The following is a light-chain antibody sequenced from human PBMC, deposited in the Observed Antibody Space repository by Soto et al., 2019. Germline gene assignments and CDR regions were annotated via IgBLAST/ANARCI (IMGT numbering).Light chain of an antibody. Sequence: EIVMTQSPATLSVSPGEGATLSCKASQNVYNNLAWYQQRPGQPPRLLIYDASTRATGISARFSGSGYGTEFTLTISSLQSEDFAFYFCQQCRNWPLTFGGGTKLDIK. V-gene: IGKV3-15*01. J-gene: IGKJ4*01. CDR3: QQCRNWPLT. CDR1: QNVYNN. CDR2: DAS.